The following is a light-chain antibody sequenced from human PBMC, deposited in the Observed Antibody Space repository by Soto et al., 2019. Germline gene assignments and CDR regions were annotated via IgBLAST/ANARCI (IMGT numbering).Light chain of an antibody. CDR3: QQYGISPWA. J-gene: IGKJ5*01. CDR2: GAS. V-gene: IGKV3-20*01. Sequence: EIVLPQSPGTLSLSPGERATLSCRTSQSFSNNYLAWYQQKPGQAPRLLIYGASSRATGIPDRFSGSGSGTDFTLTISSLEPEDFAVYYCQQYGISPWAFGQGTRLEIK. CDR1: QSFSNNY.